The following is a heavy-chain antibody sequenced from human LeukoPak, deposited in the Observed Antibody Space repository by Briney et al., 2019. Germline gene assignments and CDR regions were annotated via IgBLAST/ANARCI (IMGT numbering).Heavy chain of an antibody. V-gene: IGHV4-59*12. CDR1: GGSISSYY. D-gene: IGHD6-19*01. J-gene: IGHJ6*02. Sequence: NPSETLSLTCTVSGGSISSYYWSWIRQPPGKGLEWIGYIYYSGSTSYNPSLKSRVTISVDTSKNQFSLKLSSVTAADTAVYYCASKHQAGSRGYYYYYGMDVWGQGTTVTVSS. CDR2: IYYSGST. CDR3: ASKHQAGSRGYYYYYGMDV.